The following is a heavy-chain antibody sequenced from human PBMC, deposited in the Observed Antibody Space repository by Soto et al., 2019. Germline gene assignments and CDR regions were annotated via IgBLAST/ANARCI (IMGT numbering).Heavy chain of an antibody. D-gene: IGHD1-7*01. CDR3: AATTAYYYYGMDV. J-gene: IGHJ6*02. Sequence: GESLKISCKGSGYSFTSYWIGWVRQMPGKCLEWMGIIYPGDSDTRYSPSFQGQVTISADKSISTAYLQWSSLKASDTAMYYCAATTAYYYYGMDVWGQGTTVTVSS. CDR2: IYPGDSDT. CDR1: GYSFTSYW. V-gene: IGHV5-51*01.